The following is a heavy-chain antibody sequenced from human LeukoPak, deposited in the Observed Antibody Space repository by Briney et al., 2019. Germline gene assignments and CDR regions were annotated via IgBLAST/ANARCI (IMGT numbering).Heavy chain of an antibody. CDR1: GFTFSSYA. J-gene: IGHJ3*02. D-gene: IGHD3-22*01. CDR2: ISYDGSNK. V-gene: IGHV3-30*03. Sequence: GRSLRLSCAASGFTFSSYAMHWVRQAPGKGLEWVAVISYDGSNKYYADSVKGRFTISRDNSKNTLYLQMNSLRAEDTAVYYCARDPQEYYDSSGAFDIWGQGTMVTVSS. CDR3: ARDPQEYYDSSGAFDI.